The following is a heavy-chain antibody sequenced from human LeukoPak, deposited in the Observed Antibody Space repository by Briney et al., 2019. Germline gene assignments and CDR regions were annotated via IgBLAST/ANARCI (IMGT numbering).Heavy chain of an antibody. Sequence: PGGSLRLSCAASGLTLSTYSMNWVPQAPGKGLEWVSYISSHSRTIYYADSVKGRFTISRDNAKNSLFLQMDSLRAEDTAVYYCASLLRDILPFFDYWGQGTLVTVSS. CDR1: GLTLSTYS. V-gene: IGHV3-48*01. CDR3: ASLLRDILPFFDY. J-gene: IGHJ4*02. CDR2: ISSHSRTI.